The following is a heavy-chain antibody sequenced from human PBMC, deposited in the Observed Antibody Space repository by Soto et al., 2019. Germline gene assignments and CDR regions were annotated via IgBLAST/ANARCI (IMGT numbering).Heavy chain of an antibody. D-gene: IGHD3-16*02. J-gene: IGHJ5*02. CDR3: AAPTRVEVIQAASNWFDP. CDR2: ISGSGGST. V-gene: IGHV3-23*01. CDR1: GFTFSSYA. Sequence: LRLSCAASGFTFSSYAMSWVRQAPGKGLEWVSAISGSGGSTYYADSVKGRFTISRDNSKNTLYLQMNSLRAEDTAVYYCAAPTRVEVIQAASNWFDPWGQGTLVTVSS.